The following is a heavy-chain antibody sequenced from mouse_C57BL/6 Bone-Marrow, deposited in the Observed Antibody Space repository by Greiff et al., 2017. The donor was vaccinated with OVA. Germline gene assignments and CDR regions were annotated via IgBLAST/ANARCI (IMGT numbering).Heavy chain of an antibody. D-gene: IGHD3-2*02. J-gene: IGHJ3*01. CDR3: ASQTAQAPWFAY. V-gene: IGHV1-9*01. Sequence: VQLQESGAELMKPGASVKLSCKATGYTFTGYWIEWVKQRPGHGLEWIGEILPGSGSTNYNEKFKGKATFTADTSSNTAYMQLSGLTTEDSAIYYCASQTAQAPWFAYWGQGTLVTVSA. CDR1: GYTFTGYW. CDR2: ILPGSGST.